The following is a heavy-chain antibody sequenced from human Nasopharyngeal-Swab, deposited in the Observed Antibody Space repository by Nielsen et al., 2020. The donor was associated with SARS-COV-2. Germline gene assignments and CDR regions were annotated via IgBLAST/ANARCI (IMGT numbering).Heavy chain of an antibody. Sequence: WIRQPPGKGLEWIGYIYYSGSTYYNPSLKSRVTISVDTSKNQFSLKLSSVTAADTAVYYCARGGAARPGFVYWGQGTPVTVSS. V-gene: IGHV4-31*02. CDR2: IYYSGST. J-gene: IGHJ4*02. CDR3: ARGGAARPGFVY. D-gene: IGHD6-6*01.